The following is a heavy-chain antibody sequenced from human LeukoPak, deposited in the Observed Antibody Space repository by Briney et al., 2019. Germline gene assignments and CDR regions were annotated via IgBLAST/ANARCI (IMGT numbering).Heavy chain of an antibody. V-gene: IGHV3-7*01. CDR3: ARENYFDY. Sequence: GGSLRLSCAASRFTFSGYWMGWLRQAPGKGLEWVANIKQDGSEKYYADSVKGRFTISRDNAKNSLYLQMNSLRVEDTAVYYCARENYFDYWGQGTLVTVSS. J-gene: IGHJ4*02. CDR2: IKQDGSEK. CDR1: RFTFSGYW.